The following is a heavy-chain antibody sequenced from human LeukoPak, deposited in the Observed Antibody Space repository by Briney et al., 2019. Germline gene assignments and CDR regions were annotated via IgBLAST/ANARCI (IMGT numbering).Heavy chain of an antibody. J-gene: IGHJ4*02. Sequence: GESLKISCKGSGYSFTNYWIGWVRQMPGKGLEWMGIIYPGDSDTTYSPSFQGQVTISADKSISTAYLHWSSLKASDTAMYYCARRGYSNYVPFDYWGQGTLVTVSS. D-gene: IGHD4-11*01. CDR3: ARRGYSNYVPFDY. CDR2: IYPGDSDT. CDR1: GYSFTNYW. V-gene: IGHV5-51*01.